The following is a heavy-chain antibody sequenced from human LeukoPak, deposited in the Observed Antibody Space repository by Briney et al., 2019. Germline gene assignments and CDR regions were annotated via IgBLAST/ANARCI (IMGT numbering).Heavy chain of an antibody. V-gene: IGHV4-39*01. CDR3: ARRHRRTILDY. D-gene: IGHD3-3*01. CDR1: GGSISSTSYY. J-gene: IGHJ4*02. CDR2: IHYGGST. Sequence: SETLSLTCSVSGGSISSTSYYWGWIRQPPGKGLEWIGTIHYGGSTYYNPSLKSRVTFSIDTSKNQFSLKLSSVTAADTAVYYCARRHRRTILDYWARGILVTVSS.